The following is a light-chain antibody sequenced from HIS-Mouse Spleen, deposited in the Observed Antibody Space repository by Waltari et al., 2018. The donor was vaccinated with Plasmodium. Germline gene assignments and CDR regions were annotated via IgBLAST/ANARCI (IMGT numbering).Light chain of an antibody. CDR2: KAS. J-gene: IGKJ1*01. V-gene: IGKV1-5*03. CDR1: QSISSW. Sequence: DIQMTQSPSTPSASVGDRVTITCRASQSISSWLAWYQQKPWKTPKPLIYKASSLESGVPLRFSGSGSGTEFSLTISSLQPDDFATYYCQQYNSYSWTFGQGTKVEIK. CDR3: QQYNSYSWT.